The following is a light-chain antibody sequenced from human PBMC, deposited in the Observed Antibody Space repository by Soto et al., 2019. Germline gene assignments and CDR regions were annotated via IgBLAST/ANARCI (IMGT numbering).Light chain of an antibody. CDR2: GTS. CDR1: QRVSGN. CDR3: HQYNFWPT. V-gene: IGKV3-15*01. J-gene: IGKJ1*01. Sequence: EIVLTQSPGTLSLSPGETATLSCRASQRVSGNYLAWYQQKPGQSPRLLIYGTSTRATGVPARFSGGGSGTEFTLTISSLQSEDFAVYFCHQYNFWPTFGQGTKVDIK.